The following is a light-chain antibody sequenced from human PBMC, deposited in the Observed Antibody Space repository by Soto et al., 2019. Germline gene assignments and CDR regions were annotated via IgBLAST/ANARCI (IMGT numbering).Light chain of an antibody. Sequence: DIQLTQSPSSLSASVGDRVTITFRTSQSINSSLDWYQQKPGKAPKLLIYAAYTFLSGVPLRFSGSGSGTDFTLTISSLQPEDFATYYCQESFSTLWGTFGQGTKVDIK. V-gene: IGKV1-39*01. CDR2: AAY. CDR3: QESFSTLWGT. CDR1: QSINSS. J-gene: IGKJ1*01.